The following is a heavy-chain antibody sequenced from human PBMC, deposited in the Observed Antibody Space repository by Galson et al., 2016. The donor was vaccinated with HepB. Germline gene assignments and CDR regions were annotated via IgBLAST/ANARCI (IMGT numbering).Heavy chain of an antibody. CDR3: VQDYAVVVTAILNY. Sequence: RLSCAASGFTFSSYAMHWVRQAPGKGLEYVSAISGDGRSTYYADSVKGRFTISRDNSKDTLYLQMSSLRVEDTAVYYCVQDYAVVVTAILNYWGQGTLVTVSS. V-gene: IGHV3-64D*06. D-gene: IGHD2-21*02. CDR1: GFTFSSYA. J-gene: IGHJ4*02. CDR2: ISGDGRST.